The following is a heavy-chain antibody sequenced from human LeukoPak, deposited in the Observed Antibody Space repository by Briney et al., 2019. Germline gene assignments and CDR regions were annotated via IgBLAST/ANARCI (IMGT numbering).Heavy chain of an antibody. CDR3: AKGVGATSN. J-gene: IGHJ4*02. Sequence: GGSLRLSCAASGFTFSSYGMHWVRQAPGKGLELVAVIWYDGSNKYYADSVKGRFTISRDNSKNTLYLQMNRLRAEDTAVYYCAKGVGATSNWGQGTLVTVSS. V-gene: IGHV3-33*06. CDR2: IWYDGSNK. D-gene: IGHD1-26*01. CDR1: GFTFSSYG.